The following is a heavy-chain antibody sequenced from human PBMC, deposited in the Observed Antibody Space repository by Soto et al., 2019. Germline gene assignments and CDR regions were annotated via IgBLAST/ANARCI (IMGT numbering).Heavy chain of an antibody. CDR1: GGSISSGGYS. CDR2: IYHSGST. CDR3: ARDYYYGSGSSSWFDP. V-gene: IGHV4-30-2*01. Sequence: NPSETLSLTCAVSGGSISSGGYSWSWIRQPPGKGLEWIGYIYHSGSTYYNPSLKSRVTISVDKSKNQFSLKLSSVTAADTAVYYCARDYYYGSGSSSWFDPWGQGTLVTVLL. D-gene: IGHD3-10*01. J-gene: IGHJ5*02.